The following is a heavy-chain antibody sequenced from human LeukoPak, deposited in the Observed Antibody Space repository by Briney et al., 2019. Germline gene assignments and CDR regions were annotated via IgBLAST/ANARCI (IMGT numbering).Heavy chain of an antibody. CDR3: TKSSLRGTYSFDH. Sequence: PGGSLRLSCAASGFTFNSNGMSWVRQAPGKGLEWVSVISASGGSTYYADSVKGRFTISRDNSKNTLYLQINSLRVEDTAVYYCTKSSLRGTYSFDHWGQGTLVTVSS. V-gene: IGHV3-23*01. CDR1: GFTFNSNG. CDR2: ISASGGST. D-gene: IGHD1-26*01. J-gene: IGHJ4*02.